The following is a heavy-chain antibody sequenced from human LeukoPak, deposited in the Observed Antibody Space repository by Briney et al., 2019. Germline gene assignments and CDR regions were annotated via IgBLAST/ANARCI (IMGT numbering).Heavy chain of an antibody. J-gene: IGHJ4*02. V-gene: IGHV4-34*01. Sequence: PSETLSLTCAVYGGSFSGYYCSWIRQPPGKGLEWIGEINHSGNTNYNPSLKSRVTISIDTSKNQFSPKLTSVTAADTAVYYCARMEDRSGFFDRWGQGTLVTVSS. CDR3: ARMEDRSGFFDR. CDR1: GGSFSGYY. CDR2: INHSGNT. D-gene: IGHD3-22*01.